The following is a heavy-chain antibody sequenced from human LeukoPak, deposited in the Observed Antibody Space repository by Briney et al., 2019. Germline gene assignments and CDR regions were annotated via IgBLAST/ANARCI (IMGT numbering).Heavy chain of an antibody. CDR1: GFTFSSYS. Sequence: QSGGSLRLSCAASGFTFSSYSMNWVRQAPGKGLEWVAVISYDGSNKYYADSVKGRFTISRDNSKNTLYLQMNSLRAEDTAVYYCARGGGTITIFGVVLDGYYYGMDVWGQGTTVTVSS. CDR3: ARGGGTITIFGVVLDGYYYGMDV. CDR2: ISYDGSNK. D-gene: IGHD3-3*01. V-gene: IGHV3-30*03. J-gene: IGHJ6*02.